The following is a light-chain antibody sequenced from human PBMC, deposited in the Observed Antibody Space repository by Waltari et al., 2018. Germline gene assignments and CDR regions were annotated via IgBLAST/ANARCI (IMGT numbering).Light chain of an antibody. CDR3: QHYERLPAT. CDR1: QSVSRA. Sequence: EIVLTQSPGTLSLSPGERATLSCRASQSVSRALAWYKQKPGQAPRLLSYGASNRATGIPDRFSGSGSGTDFSLTISRLDPEDVAVYYCQHYERLPATFGQGTKVEIK. CDR2: GAS. V-gene: IGKV3-20*01. J-gene: IGKJ1*01.